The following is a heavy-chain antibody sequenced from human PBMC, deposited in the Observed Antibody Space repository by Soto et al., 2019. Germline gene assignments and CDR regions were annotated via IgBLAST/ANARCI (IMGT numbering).Heavy chain of an antibody. CDR1: GYMLARYA. CDR3: ARGYTSSWYAFDI. Sequence: QDQLVQSGAEVKKPGASVKVSCKASGYMLARYAMHRVRQAPGQRLEWMASINGGNGNTRYSQKVQGRVTITRDTSTNTAYMELSSLRPEDTSVYYCARGYTSSWYAFDIWGQGTMVIVSA. V-gene: IGHV1-3*01. D-gene: IGHD6-13*01. J-gene: IGHJ3*02. CDR2: INGGNGNT.